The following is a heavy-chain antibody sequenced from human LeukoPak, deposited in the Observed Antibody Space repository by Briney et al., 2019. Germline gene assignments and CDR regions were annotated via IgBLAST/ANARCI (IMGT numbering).Heavy chain of an antibody. CDR1: GGSISSYY. D-gene: IGHD6-13*01. CDR3: ARVQQLVIDY. V-gene: IGHV4-59*08. J-gene: IGHJ4*02. CDR2: IYYSGST. Sequence: PSETLSLTCTVSGGSISSYYWSWIRQPPGKGLEWIGYIYYSGSTNYNPSLKSRVTISVDTSKNQFSLKLSSVTAADTAVYYCARVQQLVIDYWGQGTLVTVSS.